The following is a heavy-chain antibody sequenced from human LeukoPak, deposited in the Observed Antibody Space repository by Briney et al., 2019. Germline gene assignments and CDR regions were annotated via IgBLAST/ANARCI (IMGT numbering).Heavy chain of an antibody. CDR3: ARDRELGS. CDR1: GGSISSYY. CDR2: IYYIGST. Sequence: SETLSLTCTVSGGSISSYYWSWIRQVPGKGLEWIAYIYYIGSTDYNPSLKSRVTISVDTSKNQFSLKLTSVTAADTAVYYCARDRELGSWGQGTLVTVSS. D-gene: IGHD3-16*01. J-gene: IGHJ5*02. V-gene: IGHV4-59*01.